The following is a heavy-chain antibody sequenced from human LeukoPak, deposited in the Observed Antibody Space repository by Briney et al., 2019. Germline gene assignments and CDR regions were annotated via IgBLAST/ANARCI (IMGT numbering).Heavy chain of an antibody. D-gene: IGHD3-22*01. CDR1: GFTFSSYG. Sequence: PGGSLRLSCAASGFTFSSYGMHCVRQAPGKGLDWVAIISNDGSKKYYADSVKGRFTISRDNSKNTLYLHMSSLRADDTAVYYCAKSADSSLSDYWGQGTLVTVSS. CDR3: AKSADSSLSDY. CDR2: ISNDGSKK. V-gene: IGHV3-30*18. J-gene: IGHJ4*02.